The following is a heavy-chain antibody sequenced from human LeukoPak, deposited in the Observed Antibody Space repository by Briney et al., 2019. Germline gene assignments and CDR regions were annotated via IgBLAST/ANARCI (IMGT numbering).Heavy chain of an antibody. J-gene: IGHJ6*02. CDR2: ISAYNGNT. D-gene: IGHD2-2*01. CDR1: GGTFSSYA. Sequence: ASVKVSCKASGGTFSSYAISWVRQAPGQGLEWMGWISAYNGNTNYAQKLQGRVTMTTDTSTSTAYMELRSLRSDDTAVYYCARDLTGCSSTSCYVNYYYYGMDVWGQGTTVTVSS. V-gene: IGHV1-18*01. CDR3: ARDLTGCSSTSCYVNYYYYGMDV.